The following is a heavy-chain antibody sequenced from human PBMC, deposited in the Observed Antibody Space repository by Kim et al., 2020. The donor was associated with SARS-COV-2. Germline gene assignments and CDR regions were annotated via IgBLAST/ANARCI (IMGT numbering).Heavy chain of an antibody. CDR3: AKDPLTGKTVY. V-gene: IGHV3-23*01. Sequence: TYYADSVKGRFTISRDNSKNTLYLQMNSLRAEDTAVYYCAKDPLTGKTVYWGQGTLVTVSS. D-gene: IGHD1-20*01. CDR2: T. J-gene: IGHJ4*02.